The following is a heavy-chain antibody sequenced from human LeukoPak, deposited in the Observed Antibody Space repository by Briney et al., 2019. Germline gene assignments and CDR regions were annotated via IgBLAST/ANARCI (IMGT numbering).Heavy chain of an antibody. CDR1: GPTSSSYV. CDR3: AKEIYYYID. J-gene: IGHJ4*02. V-gene: IGHV3-23*01. D-gene: IGHD3-9*01. Sequence: PGGSLRLSCAASGPTSSSYVMTWVRQAPGKGLEWVSGITGSGVTTYYADSVKGRFTISRDNSKNTLYLQMNSLRADDTAVYYCAKEIYYYIDWGQGTLVTVSS. CDR2: ITGSGVTT.